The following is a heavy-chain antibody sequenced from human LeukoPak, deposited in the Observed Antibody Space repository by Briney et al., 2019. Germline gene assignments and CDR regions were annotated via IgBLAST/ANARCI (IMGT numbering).Heavy chain of an antibody. V-gene: IGHV3-20*04. CDR2: INWSGGST. J-gene: IGHJ4*02. Sequence: GGSLRLSCTASGFAFDEHGMSWVRQVPGKGLEWVSGINWSGGSTGYADPLRGRLTISRDNAKNSLYLQMDSLRAEDTALYYCARAPITSPFYFDYWGQGTLVTVSS. CDR3: ARAPITSPFYFDY. D-gene: IGHD2-2*01. CDR1: GFAFDEHG.